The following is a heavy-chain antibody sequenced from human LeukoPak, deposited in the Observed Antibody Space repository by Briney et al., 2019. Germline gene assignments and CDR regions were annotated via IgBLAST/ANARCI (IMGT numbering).Heavy chain of an antibody. CDR1: GFTFSSYA. V-gene: IGHV3-23*01. CDR2: ISGSGGRA. J-gene: IGHJ5*02. Sequence: GGSLRLSCAASGFTFSSYAMSWVRQAPGEGLEWVSAISGSGGRAYYADSVKGRFTISRDKSKNTLYLQMNSLRAEDTAVYYCAKSVTYYYDDIATWGQGTLVTVSS. CDR3: AKSVTYYYDDIAT. D-gene: IGHD3-22*01.